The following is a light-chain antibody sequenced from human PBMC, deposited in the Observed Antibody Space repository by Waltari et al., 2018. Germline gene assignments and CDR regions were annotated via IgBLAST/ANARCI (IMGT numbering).Light chain of an antibody. CDR2: WAS. CDR3: QQYYRSRT. V-gene: IGKV4-1*01. J-gene: IGKJ1*01. Sequence: DIVMTQSPDSLAVSLGELATISCRSSQSVLYNSNDKNYLAWYQQKPGQPPRLLIYWASTREAGVPDRFSGSGSGTDFTLTISNLQAEDVAVYYCQQYYRSRTFGQGTKVEIK. CDR1: QSVLYNSNDKNY.